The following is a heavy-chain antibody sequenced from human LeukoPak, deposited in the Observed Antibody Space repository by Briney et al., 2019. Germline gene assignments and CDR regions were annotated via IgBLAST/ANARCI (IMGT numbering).Heavy chain of an antibody. D-gene: IGHD6-13*01. CDR1: GFTFSSYA. CDR3: ARERYSSS. V-gene: IGHV3-30-3*01. Sequence: GGSLRLSCAASGFTFSSYAMHWVRQAPGKGLEWVAVISYDGSNKYYADSVKGRFTISRDNSKNTLYLQMNSLRAEDTAVYYCARERYSSSWGQGTLVTVSS. J-gene: IGHJ4*02. CDR2: ISYDGSNK.